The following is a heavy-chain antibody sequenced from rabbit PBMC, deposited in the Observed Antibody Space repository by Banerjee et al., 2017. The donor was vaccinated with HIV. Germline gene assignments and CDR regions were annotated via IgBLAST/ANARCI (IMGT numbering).Heavy chain of an antibody. D-gene: IGHD1-1*01. CDR3: ARSGGGTGYGL. CDR2: IYTSSGST. Sequence: QSLEESGGGLVKPGGTLTLTCKASGIDFSSYYCMCWVRQAPGKGLEWIGCIYTSSGSTYYASWAKGRFTISKTSSTTVTLQMTSLTAADTATYFCARSGGGTGYGLWGPGTLVTVS. CDR1: GIDFSSYYC. V-gene: IGHV1S40*01. J-gene: IGHJ4*01.